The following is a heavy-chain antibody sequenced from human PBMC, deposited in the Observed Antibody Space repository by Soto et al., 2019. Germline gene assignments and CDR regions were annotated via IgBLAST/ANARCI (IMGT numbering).Heavy chain of an antibody. CDR3: ARGDCSGGSCYPPPRY. Sequence: EVQLVESGGGLVQPGGSLRLSCAASGFTFSSYEMNWVRQAPGKGLEWVSYISSSGSTIYYADSVKGRFTISRDNAKNSLYLQMNSLRAEDTAVYYCARGDCSGGSCYPPPRYWGQGTLVTVSS. V-gene: IGHV3-48*03. CDR2: ISSSGSTI. J-gene: IGHJ4*02. D-gene: IGHD2-15*01. CDR1: GFTFSSYE.